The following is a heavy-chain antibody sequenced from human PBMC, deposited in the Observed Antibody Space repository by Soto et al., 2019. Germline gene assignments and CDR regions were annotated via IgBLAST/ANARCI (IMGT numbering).Heavy chain of an antibody. CDR3: ASTEGFDAFDI. D-gene: IGHD4-4*01. Sequence: GGSLRLSCAASGFTFSSYSMNWVRQAPGKGLEWVSSISSSSSYIYYADSVKGRFTISRDNAKNSLYLQMNSLRAEDTAVYYCASTEGFDAFDIWGQGTMVTVSS. CDR2: ISSSSSYI. CDR1: GFTFSSYS. J-gene: IGHJ3*02. V-gene: IGHV3-21*01.